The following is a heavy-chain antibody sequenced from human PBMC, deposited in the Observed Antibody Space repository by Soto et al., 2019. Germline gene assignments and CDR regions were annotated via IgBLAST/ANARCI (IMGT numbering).Heavy chain of an antibody. V-gene: IGHV3-30*18. CDR1: GFTFSSYG. CDR3: AKDGYSSGWEFDY. Sequence: GGSLRLSCAASGFTFSSYGMHWVRQAPGKGLEWVAVISYDGSNKYYADSVKGRFTISRDNSKNTLYLQMNSLRAEDTAVYYCAKDGYSSGWEFDYWGQGTLVTVSS. J-gene: IGHJ4*02. CDR2: ISYDGSNK. D-gene: IGHD6-19*01.